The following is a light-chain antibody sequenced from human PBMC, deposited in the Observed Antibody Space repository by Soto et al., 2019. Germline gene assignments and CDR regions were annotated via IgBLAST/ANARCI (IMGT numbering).Light chain of an antibody. J-gene: IGKJ1*01. CDR2: AAS. V-gene: IGKV1-39*01. Sequence: DIQMTQSPSSLSASLEDRVTITCRARQSISSYLNCYQQKPGKAPKLLIYAASSLQSGVPSRFSGSGSGTDFTLTISSLQPEDFATYYCQQSYSTPRTFGQGTKVDI. CDR1: QSISSY. CDR3: QQSYSTPRT.